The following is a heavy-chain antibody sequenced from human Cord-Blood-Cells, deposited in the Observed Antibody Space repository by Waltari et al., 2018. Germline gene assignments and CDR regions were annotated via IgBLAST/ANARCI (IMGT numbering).Heavy chain of an antibody. CDR3: ATTTRYSSSWSDY. CDR1: GGSISSSSYY. J-gene: IGHJ4*02. Sequence: QLQLQESGPGLVKPSETLSLTCTVSGGSISSSSYYWGWIRQPPGKGLEWIGSIYYSGGTYYNPSLKSRVTISGDTSKNQFSLKLSSGTAADTAVYYCATTTRYSSSWSDYWGQGTLVTVSS. D-gene: IGHD6-13*01. CDR2: IYYSGGT. V-gene: IGHV4-39*01.